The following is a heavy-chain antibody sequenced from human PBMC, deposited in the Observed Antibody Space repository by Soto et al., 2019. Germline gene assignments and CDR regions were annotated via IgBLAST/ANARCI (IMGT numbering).Heavy chain of an antibody. CDR1: GFTFSSYA. D-gene: IGHD1-7*01. V-gene: IGHV3-23*01. Sequence: GGSLRLSCAASGFTFSSYAMSWVRQAPGKGLEWVSAISGSGGSTYYADSVKGRFTISRDNSKNTLYLQMNSLRAEDMAVYYCAKVRGGTGTKDYWGQGTLVTVSS. CDR3: AKVRGGTGTKDY. CDR2: ISGSGGST. J-gene: IGHJ4*02.